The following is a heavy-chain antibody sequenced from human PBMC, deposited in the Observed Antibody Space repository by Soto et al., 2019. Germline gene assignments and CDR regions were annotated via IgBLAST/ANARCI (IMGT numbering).Heavy chain of an antibody. D-gene: IGHD3-10*01. CDR1: AGTFDSYT. CDR2: IIPMLRME. V-gene: IGHV1-69*02. CDR3: ATNYGSGSTHFDH. J-gene: IGHJ4*02. Sequence: QVQLVQSGAEVKKPGSSVKVSCSASAGTFDSYTISWVRQVPGQGLEWMGRIIPMLRMENFAQNFQGRVTMTADESTSTAYMVLSSLRSEDTAVYFCATNYGSGSTHFDHWGQGTPVTVTS.